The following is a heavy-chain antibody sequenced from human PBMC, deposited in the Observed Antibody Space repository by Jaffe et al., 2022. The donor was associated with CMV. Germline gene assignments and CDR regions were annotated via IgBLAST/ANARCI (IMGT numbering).Heavy chain of an antibody. V-gene: IGHV3-43*01. D-gene: IGHD3-16*01. Sequence: EVQLVESGGVVVQPGGSLRLSCAASGFTFDDYTMHWVRQAPGKGLEWVSLISWDGGSTYYADSVKGRFTISRDNSKNSLYLQMNSLRTEDTALYYCAKDDAPFGGVIMDVWGKGTTVTVSS. J-gene: IGHJ6*03. CDR3: AKDDAPFGGVIMDV. CDR2: ISWDGGST. CDR1: GFTFDDYT.